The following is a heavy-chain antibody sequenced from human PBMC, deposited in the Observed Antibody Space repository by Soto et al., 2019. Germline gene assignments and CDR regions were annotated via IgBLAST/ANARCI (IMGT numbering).Heavy chain of an antibody. CDR3: ARGNQYYYGSGSYYNNWFDP. V-gene: IGHV4-34*01. CDR1: GGSFSGYY. J-gene: IGHJ5*02. CDR2: INHSGST. Sequence: SETLSLTCAVYGGSFSGYYWSWIRQPPGKGLEWIGEINHSGSTNYNPSLKSRVTISVDTSKNQFSLKLSSVTAADTAVYYCARGNQYYYGSGSYYNNWFDPWGQGTLVTVLL. D-gene: IGHD3-10*01.